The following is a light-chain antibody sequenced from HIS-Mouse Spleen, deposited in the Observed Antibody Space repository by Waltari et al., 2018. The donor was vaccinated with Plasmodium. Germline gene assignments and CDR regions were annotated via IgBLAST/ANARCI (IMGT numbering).Light chain of an antibody. CDR1: SSAVGGYYS. Sequence: QSALTQPASVSGSPGQSITISCTGPSSAVGGYYSVPWYQQPPGKAPKLLIYEVSNRPSGVSNRLSGSKSGNTASLTISGLQAEDEADYYCSSYTSSSTLVFGGGTKLTVL. J-gene: IGLJ3*02. CDR2: EVS. V-gene: IGLV2-14*01. CDR3: SSYTSSSTLV.